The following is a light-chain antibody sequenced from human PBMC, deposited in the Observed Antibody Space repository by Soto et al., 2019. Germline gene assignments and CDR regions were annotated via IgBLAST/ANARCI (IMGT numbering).Light chain of an antibody. V-gene: IGKV3-11*01. CDR3: QQRSNWPPWT. Sequence: EIVMTQSPATLSLSPGERATLSCRASQTIDNTLAWYQRKPGQAPRLLIYGASTRATGIPARFSGSGSGTDFTLTISSLEPEDFAVYYCQQRSNWPPWTFGQGTKVDIK. J-gene: IGKJ1*01. CDR2: GAS. CDR1: QTIDNT.